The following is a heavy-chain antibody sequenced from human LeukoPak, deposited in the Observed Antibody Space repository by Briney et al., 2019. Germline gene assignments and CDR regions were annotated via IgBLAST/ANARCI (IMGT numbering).Heavy chain of an antibody. CDR2: MSPNSANT. CDR3: ARDSGGLNYDY. Sequence: ASVKVSCKASGYTFTSYDINWVRQATGQGLEWMGWMSPNSANTGYAQKFQGRVTMTRNTSISTAYMELSGLRSEDTAVYYCARDSGGLNYDYWGQGTQVTVSS. CDR1: GYTFTSYD. D-gene: IGHD1-26*01. V-gene: IGHV1-8*01. J-gene: IGHJ4*02.